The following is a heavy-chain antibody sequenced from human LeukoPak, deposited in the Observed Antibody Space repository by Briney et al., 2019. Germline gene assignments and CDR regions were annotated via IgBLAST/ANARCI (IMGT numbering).Heavy chain of an antibody. J-gene: IGHJ3*02. D-gene: IGHD3-10*01. V-gene: IGHV3-53*01. CDR3: ARELSTPVHAFDI. CDR2: IYSGGCT. Sequence: PGVSLRLSCAASGFTVSSNYMSWVRQAPGKGLEWVSVIYSGGCTYYADSVKGRFTISRDNSKNTLYLQMNSLRAEDTAVYYCARELSTPVHAFDIWGQGTMVTVSS. CDR1: GFTVSSNY.